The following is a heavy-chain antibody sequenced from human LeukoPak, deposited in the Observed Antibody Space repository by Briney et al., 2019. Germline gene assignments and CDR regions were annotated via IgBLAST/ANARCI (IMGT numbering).Heavy chain of an antibody. V-gene: IGHV1-69*13. CDR1: GGTFSSYA. CDR3: ARTQQQLEVDY. CDR2: IVPIFGTA. J-gene: IGHJ4*02. D-gene: IGHD6-13*01. Sequence: ASVKVSCKASGGTFSSYAISWVRQAPGQGLEWMGGIVPIFGTANYAQKFQGRVTITADESTSTAYMELSSLRSDDTAVYYCARTQQQLEVDYWGQGTLVTVSS.